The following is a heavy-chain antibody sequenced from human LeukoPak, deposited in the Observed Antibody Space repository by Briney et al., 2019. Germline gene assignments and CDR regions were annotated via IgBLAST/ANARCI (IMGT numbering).Heavy chain of an antibody. CDR3: ARDSYYDFWSGYYAPKDYFDY. CDR2: IKQDGSEK. J-gene: IGHJ4*02. V-gene: IGHV3-7*01. Sequence: GGSLRLSCATSGFTFSSYWMSWVRQAPGKGLEWVANIKQDGSEKYYVDSVKGRFTISRDNAKNSLYLQMNSLRAEDTAVYYCARDSYYDFWSGYYAPKDYFDYWGQGTLVTVSS. D-gene: IGHD3-3*01. CDR1: GFTFSSYW.